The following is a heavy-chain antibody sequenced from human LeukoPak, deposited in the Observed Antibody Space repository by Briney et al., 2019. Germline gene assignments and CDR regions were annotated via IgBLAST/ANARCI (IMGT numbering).Heavy chain of an antibody. V-gene: IGHV3-30*18. CDR2: ISYDGSDK. CDR1: GFTFTSYS. Sequence: GGSLRLSCAASGFTFTSYSMNWVRQAPGKGLEWVAVISYDGSDKYYADSVQGRFTISRDSSKNTLYLQMNSLRAEDTAVYYCAKDIVGRITVTGSLGNSYIDYWGQGTLVTVSS. D-gene: IGHD6-19*01. J-gene: IGHJ4*02. CDR3: AKDIVGRITVTGSLGNSYIDY.